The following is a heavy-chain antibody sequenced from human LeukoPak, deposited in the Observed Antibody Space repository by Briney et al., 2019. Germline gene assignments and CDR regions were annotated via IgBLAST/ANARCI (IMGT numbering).Heavy chain of an antibody. D-gene: IGHD5-18*01. J-gene: IGHJ4*02. CDR3: ARDAPGNTALDY. CDR1: GFTFSTYA. V-gene: IGHV3-74*01. Sequence: SGGSLRLSCAASGFTFSTYAMTWVRQAPGKGLVWVSRINGYGSSTDFADSVKGRFTISRDNAKNTLYLQMNSLRAEDTAVYYCARDAPGNTALDYWGQGTLVTVSS. CDR2: INGYGSST.